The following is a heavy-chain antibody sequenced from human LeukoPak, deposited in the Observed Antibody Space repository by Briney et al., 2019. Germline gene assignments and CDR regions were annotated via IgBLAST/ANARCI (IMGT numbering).Heavy chain of an antibody. Sequence: SVKVSCKASGGTFSSYTISWVRQAPGQGLEWMGGIIPIFGTANYAQKFQGRVTITADESTSTAYMELSSLRSEDTAVYYCARENCSGGSCYFDTLAYFDYWGQGTLVTVSS. CDR2: IIPIFGTA. D-gene: IGHD2-15*01. CDR1: GGTFSSYT. V-gene: IGHV1-69*01. CDR3: ARENCSGGSCYFDTLAYFDY. J-gene: IGHJ4*02.